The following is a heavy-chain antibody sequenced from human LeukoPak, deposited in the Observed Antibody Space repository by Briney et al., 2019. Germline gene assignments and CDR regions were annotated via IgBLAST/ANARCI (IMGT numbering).Heavy chain of an antibody. CDR2: IYPGDSDT. J-gene: IGHJ4*02. CDR1: GYSFTSYW. Sequence: GESLKISCKGSGYSFTSYWIGRVRQMPGKGLEWMGIIYPGDSDTRYSPSFQGQVTISADKSISTAYLQRSSLKASDTAMYYCARRYYDYVWGSYRMSYFDYWGQGTLVTVSS. CDR3: ARRYYDYVWGSYRMSYFDY. V-gene: IGHV5-51*01. D-gene: IGHD3-16*02.